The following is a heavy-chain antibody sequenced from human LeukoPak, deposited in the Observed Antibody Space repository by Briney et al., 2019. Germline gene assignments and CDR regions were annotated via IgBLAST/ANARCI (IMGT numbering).Heavy chain of an antibody. D-gene: IGHD3/OR15-3a*01. CDR3: ARGGLYWYFDL. CDR1: GGSISSYY. Sequence: SETLSLTCTVSGGSISSYYWSWIRQPPGKGLEWIGYIYYSGSTNYNPSLKSRVTISVDTSKNQFSLKLSSVTAADTAVYYCARGGLYWYFDLWGRGTLVTASS. CDR2: IYYSGST. V-gene: IGHV4-59*01. J-gene: IGHJ2*01.